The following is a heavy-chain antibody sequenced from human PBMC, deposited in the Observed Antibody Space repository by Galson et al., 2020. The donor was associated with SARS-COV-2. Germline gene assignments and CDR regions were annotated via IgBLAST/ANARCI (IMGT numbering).Heavy chain of an antibody. D-gene: IGHD2-15*01. V-gene: IGHV4-34*01. Sequence: SQASETLSLTCAVYGASFSGYYRSWIRQTPGKGLEWIGEVHHSGTTNYNPSLKSRVTISLDTSKNQIFLTLTSVTAADTAVYYCARRVVVAAIGYWGQGTLVIVSS. CDR2: VHHSGTT. CDR1: GASFSGYY. J-gene: IGHJ4*02. CDR3: ARRVVVAAIGY.